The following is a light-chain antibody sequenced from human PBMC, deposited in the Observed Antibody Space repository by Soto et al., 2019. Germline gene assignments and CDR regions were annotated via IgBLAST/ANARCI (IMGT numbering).Light chain of an antibody. Sequence: DIHLTQSPSFLSASVVDIVTISFLASQGISSSLAWYQQKPGEAPKLLIYAASTLQSGVPSRFSGSGSGTEFTLTISSLQPDDFATYYCQHYNSYSEAFGQGTKVDIK. CDR2: AAS. CDR3: QHYNSYSEA. CDR1: QGISSS. J-gene: IGKJ1*01. V-gene: IGKV1-9*01.